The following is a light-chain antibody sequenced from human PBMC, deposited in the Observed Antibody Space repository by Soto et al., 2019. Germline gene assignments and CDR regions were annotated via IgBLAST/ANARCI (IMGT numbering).Light chain of an antibody. CDR1: SSNIGGGYD. V-gene: IGLV1-40*01. CDR2: DDT. J-gene: IGLJ2*01. Sequence: QSVLTQPPSVSGAPGQRVTISCTGTSSNIGGGYDVPWYQQLPGKAPKLLIYDDTNRPSGVSDRFSGSKSGTSASLAITGLQAEDEADYYCLSYASSRSVLFGGGTQLTVL. CDR3: LSYASSRSVL.